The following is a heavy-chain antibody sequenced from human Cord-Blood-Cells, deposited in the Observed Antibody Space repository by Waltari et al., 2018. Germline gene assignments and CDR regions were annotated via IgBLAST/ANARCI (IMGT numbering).Heavy chain of an antibody. J-gene: IGHJ3*02. CDR2: IIPIFGTA. D-gene: IGHD5-12*01. Sequence: QVQLVQSGAELKKPGSSVKVSSKASEGTFSSYAISWLRRPPGQGLEWMGGIIPIFGTANYAQKFQGRVTITADESTSTAYMELSSLRSEDTAVYYCARDLSRGYDDAFDIWGQGTMVTVSS. CDR3: ARDLSRGYDDAFDI. CDR1: EGTFSSYA. V-gene: IGHV1-69*01.